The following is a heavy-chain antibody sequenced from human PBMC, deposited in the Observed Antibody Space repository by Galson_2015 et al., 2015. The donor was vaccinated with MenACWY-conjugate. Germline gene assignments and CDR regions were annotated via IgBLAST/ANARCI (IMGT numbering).Heavy chain of an antibody. CDR1: GFTFSSYA. CDR2: IASSSKTI. Sequence: SLRLSCAASGFTFSSYAMNWVRQAPGKGLEWVSYIASSSKTIYYADSVKGRFTISRDNAKNSLYLQMNSLRDEDTAVYYCARAAVRFLEWPTYDGMDVWGQGTTVTVSS. J-gene: IGHJ6*02. V-gene: IGHV3-48*02. D-gene: IGHD3-3*01. CDR3: ARAAVRFLEWPTYDGMDV.